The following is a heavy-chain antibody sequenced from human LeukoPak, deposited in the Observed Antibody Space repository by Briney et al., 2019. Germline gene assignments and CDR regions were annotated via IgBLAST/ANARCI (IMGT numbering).Heavy chain of an antibody. J-gene: IGHJ6*04. CDR1: GFTFSNYN. CDR3: AELGITMIGGV. V-gene: IGHV3-48*04. D-gene: IGHD3-10*02. CDR2: ISSSGSTI. Sequence: GGSLRLSCAASGFTFSNYNMNWVRQAPGKGLEWVSYISSSGSTIYYADSVKGRFTISRDNAKNSLYLQMNSLRAEDTAVYCCAELGITMIGGVWGKGTTVTISS.